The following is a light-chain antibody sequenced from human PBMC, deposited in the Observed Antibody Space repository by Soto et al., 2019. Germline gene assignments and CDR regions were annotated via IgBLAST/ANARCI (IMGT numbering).Light chain of an antibody. Sequence: EIMMTQSPATLSVSPGERATLSCRASQSVRNNLAWYQQKPGQAPRLLIYYASTRATGVPARFSGSGSGTEFTLTISSLQSEDSALYYCQQYNNWPPITFGQGTRLESK. CDR3: QQYNNWPPIT. CDR1: QSVRNN. J-gene: IGKJ5*01. V-gene: IGKV3-15*01. CDR2: YAS.